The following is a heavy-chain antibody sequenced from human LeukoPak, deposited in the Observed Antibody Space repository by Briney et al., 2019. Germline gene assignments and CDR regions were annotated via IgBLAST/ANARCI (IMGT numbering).Heavy chain of an antibody. V-gene: IGHV4-59*01. CDR1: GGSISSYY. CDR2: IHYSGST. Sequence: SETLSLTCTVSGGSISSYYWSWIRQSPGKGLEWIGYIHYSGSTNYNPSLKSRVTISVDTSKNQFSLKLSSVTAADTAVYYCATYPFRGDTHYFDYWGQGILVTVSS. D-gene: IGHD3-10*01. CDR3: ATYPFRGDTHYFDY. J-gene: IGHJ4*02.